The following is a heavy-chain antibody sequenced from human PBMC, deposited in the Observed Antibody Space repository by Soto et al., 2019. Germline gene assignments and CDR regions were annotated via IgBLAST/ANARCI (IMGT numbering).Heavy chain of an antibody. CDR2: ISAYNGNT. CDR1: GYTFTRYG. CDR3: ARDNWNYPGFDY. D-gene: IGHD1-7*01. Sequence: GSSVKVSCKASGYTFTRYGISWVRQAPGQGLEWMGWISAYNGNTNYAQKVQGRVTMTTDTSTSTAYMELRSLRSDDTAVYYCARDNWNYPGFDYWGQGTLVTVSS. V-gene: IGHV1-18*01. J-gene: IGHJ4*01.